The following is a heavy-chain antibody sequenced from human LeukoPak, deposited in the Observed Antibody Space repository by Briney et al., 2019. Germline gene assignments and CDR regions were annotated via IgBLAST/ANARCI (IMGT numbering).Heavy chain of an antibody. CDR2: IYYSGST. CDR1: GGSISSSSYY. CDR3: ARGNDGSSVVDNWFDP. V-gene: IGHV4-61*05. Sequence: PSETLSLTCTVSGGSISSSSYYWGWIRQPPGKGLEWIGYIYYSGSTNYDPSLKSRVTISVDTSKNQFSLKLSSVTAADTAVYYCARGNDGSSVVDNWFDPWGQGTLVTVSS. D-gene: IGHD1-1*01. J-gene: IGHJ5*02.